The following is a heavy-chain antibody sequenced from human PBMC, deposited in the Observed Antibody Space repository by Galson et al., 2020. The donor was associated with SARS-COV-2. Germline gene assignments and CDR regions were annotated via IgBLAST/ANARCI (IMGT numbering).Heavy chain of an antibody. V-gene: IGHV3-48*01. Sequence: GGSLRLSCAASGFTFSSYSMNWVRQAPGKGLEWVSYISSSSSTIYYADSVKGRFTISRDNAKNSLYLQMNSLRAEDTAVYYCARDSGSYFAVWGQGTLVTVSS. J-gene: IGHJ4*02. CDR2: ISSSSSTI. CDR1: GFTFSSYS. CDR3: ARDSGSYFAV. D-gene: IGHD1-26*01.